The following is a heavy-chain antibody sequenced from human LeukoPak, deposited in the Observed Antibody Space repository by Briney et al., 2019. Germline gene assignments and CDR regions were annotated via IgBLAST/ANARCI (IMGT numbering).Heavy chain of an antibody. CDR3: ARLGSRNYDFWSGYSTNWFDP. J-gene: IGHJ5*02. CDR2: IYYSGST. V-gene: IGHV4-31*03. D-gene: IGHD3-3*01. Sequence: SETLSLTCTVSGGSISSGSYYWSWIRQHPGKGLEWIGYIYYSGSTYYNPSLKSRVTISVDTSKNQFSLKLSSVTAADTAVYYCARLGSRNYDFWSGYSTNWFDPWGQGALVTVSS. CDR1: GGSISSGSYY.